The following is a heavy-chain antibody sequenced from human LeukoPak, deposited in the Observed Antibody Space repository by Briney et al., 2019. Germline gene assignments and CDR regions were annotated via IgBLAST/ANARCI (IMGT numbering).Heavy chain of an antibody. CDR1: GASISSGSYY. V-gene: IGHV4-61*02. D-gene: IGHD3-10*01. Sequence: SETLSLTCTVSGASISSGSYYWSWVRQPVGKGLEWIGRIYNTGPINYSPSLKSRLTISMDTSKNQFSLKLSSVNATDTAVYYCARRKGAGESYWGQGILVVVSS. CDR2: IYNTGPI. J-gene: IGHJ4*02. CDR3: ARRKGAGESY.